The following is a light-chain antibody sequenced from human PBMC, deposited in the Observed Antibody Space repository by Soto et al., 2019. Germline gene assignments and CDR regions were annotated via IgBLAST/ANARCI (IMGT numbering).Light chain of an antibody. V-gene: IGLV2-14*01. CDR1: SSDVGGYNY. CDR2: EVS. J-gene: IGLJ3*02. CDR3: TSYTRSSTRV. Sequence: QSALTQPASVSGSPGQSITISCTGTSSDVGGYNYVSWYQQHPGKAPKLMIYEVSNRPSGVSNRFSGSKSGNTASLTISGLQAEHEADYYCTSYTRSSTRVFGGGTQLTVL.